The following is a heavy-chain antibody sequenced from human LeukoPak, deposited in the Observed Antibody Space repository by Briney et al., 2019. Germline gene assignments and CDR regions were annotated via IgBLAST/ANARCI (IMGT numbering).Heavy chain of an antibody. CDR2: ISHNGTT. CDR1: GVSFSGYI. CDR3: ARVAKCGSACRGKYWYLDL. V-gene: IGHV4-34*01. Sequence: SETLSLTCAVYGVSFSGYIWGWVRQPPGKGLEWMGEISHNGTTTYNPSLKSRVTFSLDTANNQFSLRLTSVTAADTAVFYCARVAKCGSACRGKYWYLDLWGARTLVTVSS. D-gene: IGHD2-21*01. J-gene: IGHJ2*01.